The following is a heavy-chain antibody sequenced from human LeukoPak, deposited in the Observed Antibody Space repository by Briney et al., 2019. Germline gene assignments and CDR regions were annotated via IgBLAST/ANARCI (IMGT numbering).Heavy chain of an antibody. V-gene: IGHV4-59*01. CDR3: ARVSGVGATYGAFDI. Sequence: SETLSLTCTVSGGSISSYYWSWIRQPPGKGLEWIGYIYCSGSTNYNPSLKSRVTISVDTSKNQFSLKLSSVTAADTAVYYCARVSGVGATYGAFDIWGQGTMVTVSS. J-gene: IGHJ3*02. D-gene: IGHD1-26*01. CDR1: GGSISSYY. CDR2: IYCSGST.